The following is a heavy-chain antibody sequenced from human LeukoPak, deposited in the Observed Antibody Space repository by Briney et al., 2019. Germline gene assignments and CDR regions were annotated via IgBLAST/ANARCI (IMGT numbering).Heavy chain of an antibody. CDR2: MNPNSGNT. CDR1: GYTFTSYD. Sequence: ASVKVSCKASGYTFTSYDINWVRQATGQGLEWMGWMNPNSGNTGYAQKFQGRVTITRNTSISTAYMELSSLRSEDTAVYYCARGPRITIFGVVISQFRALDYWGQGTLVTVSS. D-gene: IGHD3-3*01. J-gene: IGHJ4*02. V-gene: IGHV1-8*03. CDR3: ARGPRITIFGVVISQFRALDY.